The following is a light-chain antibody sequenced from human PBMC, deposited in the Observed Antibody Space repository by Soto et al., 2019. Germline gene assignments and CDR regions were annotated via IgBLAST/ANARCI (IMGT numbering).Light chain of an antibody. CDR2: GAS. CDR3: QQYNNWPSVT. Sequence: EIVMTHSPATLSVSPGERATLSCRASQTVRSKLAWYRQKLGQAPRLLIYGASTRATGIPARFSGSGSGTEFTLTISSLQSEDFAVYYCQQYNNWPSVTFGQGTKVEIK. CDR1: QTVRSK. J-gene: IGKJ1*01. V-gene: IGKV3-15*01.